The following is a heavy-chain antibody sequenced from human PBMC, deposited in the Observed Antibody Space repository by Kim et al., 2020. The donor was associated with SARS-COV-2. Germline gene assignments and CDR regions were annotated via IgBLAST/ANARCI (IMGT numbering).Heavy chain of an antibody. V-gene: IGHV3-13*01. D-gene: IGHD3-10*01. Sequence: GGSLRLSCAASGFTFSSYDMHWVRQATGKGLEWVSAIGSAGDTYYPGSAEGRFIIFRENATNSSLLQLNSLRAGDTAVYYCARGISLSGSGVDYWGQGTL. CDR1: GFTFSSYD. J-gene: IGHJ4*02. CDR2: IGSAGDT. CDR3: ARGISLSGSGVDY.